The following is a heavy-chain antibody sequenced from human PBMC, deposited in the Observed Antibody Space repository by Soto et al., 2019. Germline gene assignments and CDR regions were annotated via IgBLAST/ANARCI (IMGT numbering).Heavy chain of an antibody. V-gene: IGHV1-24*01. CDR3: ATVYSSGWYWDY. CDR1: GYTLTELS. Sequence: ASVKVSCKVSGYTLTELSMHWVRQAPGKGLEWMGGFDPEDGETIYAQKFQGRVTMTEDTSTDTAYMELSSLRSEDTAVYYCATVYSSGWYWDYWGQGTLVTVSS. J-gene: IGHJ4*02. D-gene: IGHD6-19*01. CDR2: FDPEDGET.